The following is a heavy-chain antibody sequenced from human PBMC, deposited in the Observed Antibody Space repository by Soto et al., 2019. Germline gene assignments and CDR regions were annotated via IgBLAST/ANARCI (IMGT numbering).Heavy chain of an antibody. CDR2: IIPIFGTA. D-gene: IGHD6-6*01. CDR1: GGTFSSYA. J-gene: IGHJ5*02. V-gene: IGHV1-69*13. Sequence: SVKVSCKASGGTFSSYAISWVRQAPGQGLEWMGGIIPIFGTANYAQKFRGRVTITADESTSTAYMELSSLRSEDTAVYYCARGATTSIAAVYNWFDPWGQGTLVTVSS. CDR3: ARGATTSIAAVYNWFDP.